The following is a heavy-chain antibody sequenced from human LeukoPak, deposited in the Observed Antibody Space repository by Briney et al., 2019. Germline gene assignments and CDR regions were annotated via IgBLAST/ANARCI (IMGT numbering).Heavy chain of an antibody. J-gene: IGHJ5*02. V-gene: IGHV3-21*01. CDR2: ISSSSSYI. CDR1: GFTFSTYS. Sequence: PGGSLRLSCAASGFTFSTYSMNWARQAPGKGLEWVSSISSSSSYIYYADSVKGRFTISRDNAKNSLYLQMNSLRAEDTAVYYCARQGSGSLTWFDPWGQGSLVTVSS. D-gene: IGHD3-10*01. CDR3: ARQGSGSLTWFDP.